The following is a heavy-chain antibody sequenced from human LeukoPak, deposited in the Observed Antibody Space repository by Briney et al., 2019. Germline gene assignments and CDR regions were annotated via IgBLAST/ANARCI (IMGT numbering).Heavy chain of an antibody. Sequence: PGGSLRLSCAASGFTFDDYAMHWVRHAPGKGLEWVSLISGDGGSTYYADSVKGRFTISRDNSKNSLYLQMNSLRTEDTALYYCAKDRRANHYDILTGYDYWGQGTLVTVSS. CDR2: ISGDGGST. CDR1: GFTFDDYA. V-gene: IGHV3-43*02. J-gene: IGHJ4*02. CDR3: AKDRRANHYDILTGYDY. D-gene: IGHD3-9*01.